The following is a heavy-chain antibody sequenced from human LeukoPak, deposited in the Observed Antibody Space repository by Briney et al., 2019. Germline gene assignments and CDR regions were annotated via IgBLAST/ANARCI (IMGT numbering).Heavy chain of an antibody. CDR3: ARRARRDYYGMDV. CDR2: IYYSGST. CDR1: GDSISSYY. Sequence: SETLSLTCTVSGDSISSYYWSWIRQPPGKGLEWIGYIYYSGSTNYNPSLKSRVTMSIDTSTNQFSLKLSSVAAADPAVYYCARRARRDYYGMDVWGQGTTVTVSS. V-gene: IGHV4-59*08. J-gene: IGHJ6*02.